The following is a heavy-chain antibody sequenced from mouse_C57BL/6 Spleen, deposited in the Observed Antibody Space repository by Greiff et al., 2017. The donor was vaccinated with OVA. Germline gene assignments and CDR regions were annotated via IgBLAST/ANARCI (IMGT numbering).Heavy chain of an antibody. CDR1: GYTFTSYW. J-gene: IGHJ2*01. CDR3: AREGRDGGDY. Sequence: QVQLQQPGAELVRPGSSVKLSCKASGYTFTSYWMDWVKQRPGQGLEWIGNIYPSDSETHYNQKFKDKATLTVNKSSSTAYMQLSSLTSEDSAVYYCAREGRDGGDYWGQGTTLTVSS. V-gene: IGHV1-61*01. D-gene: IGHD3-3*01. CDR2: IYPSDSET.